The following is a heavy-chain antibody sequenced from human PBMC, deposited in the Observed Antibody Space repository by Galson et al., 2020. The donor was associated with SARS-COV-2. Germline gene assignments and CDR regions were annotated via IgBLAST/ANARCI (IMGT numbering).Heavy chain of an antibody. D-gene: IGHD3-10*01. V-gene: IGHV1-2*02. CDR2: INPNSGGT. CDR1: GYTFTGYY. Sequence: ASVKVSCQASGYTFTGYYMHWVRQAPGQGLEWMGWINPNSGGTNYAQKFQGRVTLTRDSSISTAYMELTRLRSDDTAVYYCASKRGPGSYSALDYWGQGTLVSVSS. CDR3: ASKRGPGSYSALDY. J-gene: IGHJ4*02.